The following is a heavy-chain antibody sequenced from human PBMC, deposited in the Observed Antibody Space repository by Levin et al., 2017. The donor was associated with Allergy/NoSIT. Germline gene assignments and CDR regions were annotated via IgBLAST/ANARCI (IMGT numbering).Heavy chain of an antibody. V-gene: IGHV4-59*01. D-gene: IGHD4-17*01. J-gene: IGHJ3*02. CDR1: GGSISSYY. CDR2: IYYSGST. CDR3: ARAHYGDYILNAFDI. Sequence: PSETLSLTCTVSGGSISSYYWSWIRQPPGKGLEWIGYIYYSGSTNYNPSLKSRVTISVDTSKNQFSLKLSSVTAADTAVYYCARAHYGDYILNAFDIWGQGTMVTVSS.